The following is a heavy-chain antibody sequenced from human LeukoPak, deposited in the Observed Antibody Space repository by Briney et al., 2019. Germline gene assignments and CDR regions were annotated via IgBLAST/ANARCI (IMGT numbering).Heavy chain of an antibody. CDR2: IYYSGST. CDR3: ARVWYSSSWYGGQWFDP. Sequence: PSETLSLTCTVSGGSISSYYWSWIRQPPGKGLEWIGYIYYSGSTNYNPSLKSRVTISVDTSNNQFSLMLSSVTAADTAVYYCARVWYSSSWYGGQWFDPWGKGTLVTVSS. V-gene: IGHV4-59*01. J-gene: IGHJ5*02. CDR1: GGSISSYY. D-gene: IGHD6-13*01.